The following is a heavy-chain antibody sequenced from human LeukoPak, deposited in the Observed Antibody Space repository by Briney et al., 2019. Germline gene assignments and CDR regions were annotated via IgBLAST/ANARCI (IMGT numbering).Heavy chain of an antibody. J-gene: IGHJ6*02. D-gene: IGHD6-6*01. V-gene: IGHV1-69*04. CDR2: IIPILGIA. CDR1: GGTFSSYA. CDR3: ARNGIAARLVYYYGMDV. Sequence: ASVTVSCKASGGTFSSYAISWVRQAPGQGLEWMGRIIPILGIANYAQKFQGRVTITADKSTSTAYMELSSLRSEDTAVYYCARNGIAARLVYYYGMDVWGQGTTVTVSS.